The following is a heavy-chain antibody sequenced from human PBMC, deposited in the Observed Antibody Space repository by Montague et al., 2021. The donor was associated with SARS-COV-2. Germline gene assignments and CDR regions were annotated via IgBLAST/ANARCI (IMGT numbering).Heavy chain of an antibody. D-gene: IGHD2/OR15-2a*01. CDR2: IFWNDDK. J-gene: IGHJ4*02. CDR1: GFSLISDGVG. CDR3: AHSILLSSLGDFDS. V-gene: IGHV2-5*01. Sequence: PALVKPTQTLTLTCTFSGFSLISDGVGVGWIRQPPGKALEWLALIFWNDDKRYNSSLKNRLTVTKDTSKNQVVLTMTNTDPLDTATYYCAHSILLSSLGDFDSWGQGTLVTVAS.